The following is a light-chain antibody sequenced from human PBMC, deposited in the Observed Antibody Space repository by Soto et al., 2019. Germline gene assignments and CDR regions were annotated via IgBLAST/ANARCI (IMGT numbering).Light chain of an antibody. Sequence: QSALTQPASVSGSPGQSITISCTGTSSDVGGYNYVSWYQQHPGKAPKVMIYEVSNRPSGVSNRFSGSESGNTASLTISGLQAEDEADYYCSSHRSSSTVVFGGGTKLTVL. J-gene: IGLJ2*01. CDR3: SSHRSSSTVV. V-gene: IGLV2-14*01. CDR1: SSDVGGYNY. CDR2: EVS.